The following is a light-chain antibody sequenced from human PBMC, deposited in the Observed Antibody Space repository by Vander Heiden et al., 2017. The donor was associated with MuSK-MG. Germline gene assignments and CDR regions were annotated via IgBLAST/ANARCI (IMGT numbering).Light chain of an antibody. V-gene: IGLV3-25*03. CDR1: ALAKQY. CDR2: NDS. Sequence: SYELTQPPSVSLSPGQTARITCSGDALAKQYAHWYHQRPGQAPVLVIYNDSERPSGIPERFSGSSSGTTVTLTISGVQAEDEGDYYCQSSDTNDIYEGVFGGGTKLTVL. J-gene: IGLJ2*01. CDR3: QSSDTNDIYEGV.